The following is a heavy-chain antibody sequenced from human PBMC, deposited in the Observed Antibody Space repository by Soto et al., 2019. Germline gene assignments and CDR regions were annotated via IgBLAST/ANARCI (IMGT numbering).Heavy chain of an antibody. V-gene: IGHV1-2*02. CDR3: ARDTYGPLLY. CDR1: GYTFTAYY. CDR2: VDPNSGGT. Sequence: QVQLVQSGTEVKKPGASVKVSCRPSGYTFTAYYIHWVRQAHGQGLEWMGWVDPNSGGTRDAQNFQGRVTMTRDTATSTVYMELNCLRSDDTALYYCARDTYGPLLYCGQRTLVTVSS. D-gene: IGHD3-10*01. J-gene: IGHJ4*02.